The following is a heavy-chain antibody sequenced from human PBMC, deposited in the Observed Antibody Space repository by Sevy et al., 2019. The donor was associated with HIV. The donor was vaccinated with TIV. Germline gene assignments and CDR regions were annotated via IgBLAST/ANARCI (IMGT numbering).Heavy chain of an antibody. CDR2: IFGGGHGA. CDR3: AKMEGQLVSEYYFDY. V-gene: IGHV3-23*01. D-gene: IGHD6-13*01. J-gene: IGHJ4*02. CDR1: GFTFSDYA. Sequence: GGSLRLSCVASGFTFSDYAMSWVRRAPDKGLEWVSSIFGGGHGANYADSVKGRFIISRDNSRNTLSLQLNSLRAEDAAVYYCAKMEGQLVSEYYFDYWGQGILVTVSS.